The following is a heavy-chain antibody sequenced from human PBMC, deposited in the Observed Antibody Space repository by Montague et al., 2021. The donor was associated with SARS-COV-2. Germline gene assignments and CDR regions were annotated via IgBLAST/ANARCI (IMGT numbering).Heavy chain of an antibody. Sequence: SETLSLTCTASGGSIDNYFWSWIRQPPGKGLEWIGYIYNSGSTNYNPSLKSRVTMSGDTSNNQFSLKLSSVTAADTAMYYCALSLRYFDWADALGVWGQGTMVIVSS. CDR3: ALSLRYFDWADALGV. D-gene: IGHD3-9*01. V-gene: IGHV4-59*13. J-gene: IGHJ3*01. CDR1: GGSIDNYF. CDR2: IYNSGST.